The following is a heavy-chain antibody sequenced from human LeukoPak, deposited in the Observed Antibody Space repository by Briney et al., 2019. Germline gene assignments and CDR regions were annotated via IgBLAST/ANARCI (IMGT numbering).Heavy chain of an antibody. CDR1: GYTFTSYG. Sequence: ASVKVSCKASGYTFTSYGISWVRQAPGQGLEWMGWISAYNGNTNYAQKLQGRVTMTTDTSTSTAYMELRSLRSDDTAVYYCARVKYSGGSCYGLAGYWGQGTLVTVSS. V-gene: IGHV1-18*01. D-gene: IGHD2-15*01. CDR3: ARVKYSGGSCYGLAGY. CDR2: ISAYNGNT. J-gene: IGHJ4*02.